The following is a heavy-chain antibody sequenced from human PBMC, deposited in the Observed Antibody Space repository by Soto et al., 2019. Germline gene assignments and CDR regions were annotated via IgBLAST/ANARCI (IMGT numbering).Heavy chain of an antibody. D-gene: IGHD3-22*01. V-gene: IGHV4-59*01. CDR1: GGSISSYY. Sequence: PSETLSLTCTVSGGSISSYYWSWMRQPPGKGLEWIGYIYYSGSTNYNPSLKSRVTISVDTSKNQFSLKLSSVTAADTAVYYCARVGPEYYYDSSGYGGAFDIWGQGTMVTVSS. J-gene: IGHJ3*02. CDR3: ARVGPEYYYDSSGYGGAFDI. CDR2: IYYSGST.